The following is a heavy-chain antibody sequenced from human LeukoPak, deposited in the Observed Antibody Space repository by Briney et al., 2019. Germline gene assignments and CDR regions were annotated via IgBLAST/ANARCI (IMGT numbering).Heavy chain of an antibody. CDR1: GFTVHSNY. V-gene: IGHV3-53*01. CDR3: AKDLRYSGSYSAYDAFDI. D-gene: IGHD1-26*01. J-gene: IGHJ3*02. CDR2: IDRSGVT. Sequence: GGSLRLSCAASGFTVHSNYMSWVRQAPGKGLEWVSVIDRSGVTHYADSVKGRFTISRDKSKNTLYLQMNSLRAEDTAVYYCAKDLRYSGSYSAYDAFDIWGQGTMVTVSS.